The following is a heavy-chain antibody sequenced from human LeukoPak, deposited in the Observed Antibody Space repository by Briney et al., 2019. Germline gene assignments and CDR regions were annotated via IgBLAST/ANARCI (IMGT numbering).Heavy chain of an antibody. CDR1: GITFSRFW. V-gene: IGHV3-7*03. D-gene: IGHD3-16*01. Sequence: GGSLRLSCAASGITFSRFWMSWVRQAPGKGPQWVANINEDGSEKHYVDSVKGRFTISRDNAENSLYLQMNSLRAEDTAVYYCASGGHLDRWGQGALVTVAS. CDR3: ASGGHLDR. CDR2: INEDGSEK. J-gene: IGHJ4*02.